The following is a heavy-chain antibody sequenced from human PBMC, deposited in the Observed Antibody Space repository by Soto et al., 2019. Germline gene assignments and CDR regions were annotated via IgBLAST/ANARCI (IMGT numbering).Heavy chain of an antibody. CDR3: ARDPPQQWLTPMDV. CDR2: ISAYNGNT. Sequence: GASVKVSCKASGYTFTSYGISWVRQAPGQGLEWMGWISAYNGNTNYAQRLQGRVTMTTDTSTSTAYMELRSLRSDDTAVYYCARDPPQQWLTPMDVWGQGTTVTVSS. J-gene: IGHJ6*02. V-gene: IGHV1-18*01. CDR1: GYTFTSYG. D-gene: IGHD6-19*01.